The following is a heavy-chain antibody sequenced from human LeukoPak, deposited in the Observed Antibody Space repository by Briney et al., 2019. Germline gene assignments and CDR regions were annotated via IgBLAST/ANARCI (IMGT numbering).Heavy chain of an antibody. Sequence: GGSLRLSCAASGFTFSSYNMNWDRQAPGRGLEWVSYISSSSSTIYCADSVKGRFTISRDNAKNSLYLQMNSLRAEDTAVYYCARGGDGFWSGTAFDYWGQGTPVTVSS. CDR2: ISSSSSTI. CDR3: ARGGDGFWSGTAFDY. J-gene: IGHJ4*02. D-gene: IGHD3-3*01. V-gene: IGHV3-48*01. CDR1: GFTFSSYN.